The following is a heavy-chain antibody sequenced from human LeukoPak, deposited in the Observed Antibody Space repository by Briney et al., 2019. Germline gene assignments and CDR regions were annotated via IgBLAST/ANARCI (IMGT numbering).Heavy chain of an antibody. CDR2: IWYDGTNI. D-gene: IGHD3-9*01. CDR1: GLILSSYG. CDR3: AKDRLTFDWLFFDS. V-gene: IGHV3-33*06. J-gene: IGHJ4*02. Sequence: GGSLRLSCAASGLILSSYGIHWVRQAPGKGLEWVAVIWYDGTNIYYGDSVKGRFSISRDNSKNTLYLQMNTLRAEDTAVYYCAKDRLTFDWLFFDSWGQGILVTVSS.